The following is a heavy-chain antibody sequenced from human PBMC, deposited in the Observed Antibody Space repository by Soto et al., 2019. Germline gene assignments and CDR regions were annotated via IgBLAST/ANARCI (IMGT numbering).Heavy chain of an antibody. CDR1: GGSISSYY. J-gene: IGHJ4*02. V-gene: IGHV4-59*01. Sequence: SETLSLTCTVSGGSISSYYWSWIRQPPGKGLEWIGYIYYSGSTNYNPSLKSRVTISVDTSKNQFSLKLSSVTAADTAVYYCARRANNFHYWGQGTLVTVSS. CDR3: ARRANNFHY. CDR2: IYYSGST.